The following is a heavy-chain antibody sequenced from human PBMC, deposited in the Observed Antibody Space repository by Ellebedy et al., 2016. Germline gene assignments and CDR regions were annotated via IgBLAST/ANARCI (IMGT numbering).Heavy chain of an antibody. J-gene: IGHJ6*03. CDR1: GDSVSSNSAA. V-gene: IGHV6-1*01. CDR2: TYYRSKWYN. CDR3: ARSASTVVTINYYYYYMDV. Sequence: SETLSLXXAISGDSVSSNSAAWNWIRQSPSRGLEWLGRTYYRSKWYNDYAVSVKSRITINPDTSKNQFSLQLNSVTPEDTAVYYCARSASTVVTINYYYYYMDVWGKGTTVTVSS. D-gene: IGHD4-23*01.